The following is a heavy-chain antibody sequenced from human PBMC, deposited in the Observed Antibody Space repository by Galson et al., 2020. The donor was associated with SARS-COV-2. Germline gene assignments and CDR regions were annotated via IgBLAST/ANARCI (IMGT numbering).Heavy chain of an antibody. V-gene: IGHV4-39*01. CDR1: GGSISSSSYY. CDR3: ARHRYDYYDIPFDAFDI. D-gene: IGHD3-22*01. Sequence: SETLSLTCTVSGGSISSSSYYWGWIRQPPGKGLEWIGSIYYSGSTYYNPSLKSRVTISVDTSKNQFSLKLSSVTAADTAVYYCARHRYDYYDIPFDAFDIWGQGTMVTVSS. J-gene: IGHJ3*02. CDR2: IYYSGST.